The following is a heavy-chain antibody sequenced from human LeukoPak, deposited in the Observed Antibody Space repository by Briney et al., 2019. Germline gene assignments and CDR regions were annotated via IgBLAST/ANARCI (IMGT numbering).Heavy chain of an antibody. CDR1: GFTLSNYG. J-gene: IGHJ2*01. Sequence: GGSLRLSCVASGFTLSNYGMHWVRQAPGKGLERVVVISYDGNKKYYADSVKGRFTISRDNSKNTVSLQMNSLKTEDTAVYYCAKGASMVAATYWYFDLWGRGTPVSVSS. V-gene: IGHV3-30*18. D-gene: IGHD2-15*01. CDR2: ISYDGNKK. CDR3: AKGASMVAATYWYFDL.